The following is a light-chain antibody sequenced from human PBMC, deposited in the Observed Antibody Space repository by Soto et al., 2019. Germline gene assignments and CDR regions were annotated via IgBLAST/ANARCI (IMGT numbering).Light chain of an antibody. Sequence: SPSPLAASPRVKVACTCRASQGISSYLACYQQKPGKAPKLLIYAASTLQSGGPSRFSGSGSGTDFTLTISCRQSQDFATSYCRQYYSYPITFGQGTRLEIK. CDR1: QGISSY. J-gene: IGKJ5*01. CDR3: RQYYSYPIT. CDR2: AAS. V-gene: IGKV1-8*01.